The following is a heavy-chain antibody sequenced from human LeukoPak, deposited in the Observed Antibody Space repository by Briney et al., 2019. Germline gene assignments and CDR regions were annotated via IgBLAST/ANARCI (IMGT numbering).Heavy chain of an antibody. J-gene: IGHJ4*02. Sequence: SETLSLTCTVSSGSIGSFYWSWIRQPPGKGLEWIGNIHYSGSTSYNPSLKSRVTISVDTSKNQFSLKLNSVTAADTAVYYCAREVAAAAPFGYWGQGTLVTVSS. CDR2: IHYSGST. CDR3: AREVAAAAPFGY. CDR1: SGSIGSFY. V-gene: IGHV4-59*01. D-gene: IGHD6-13*01.